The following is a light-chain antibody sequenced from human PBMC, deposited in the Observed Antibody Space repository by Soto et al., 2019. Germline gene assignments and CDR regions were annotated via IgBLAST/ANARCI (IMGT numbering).Light chain of an antibody. CDR2: AAS. CDR3: QQSYSTPYT. V-gene: IGKV1-39*01. Sequence: DIQMTQSPSSRSASVGDRVTITCRASQSITTSLNWYQQKAGKAPKLLIYAASSLQSGVPSRFSGSGSGTDFTLTISSLQPEDSETYYCQQSYSTPYTFGQGTKVEIX. J-gene: IGKJ2*01. CDR1: QSITTS.